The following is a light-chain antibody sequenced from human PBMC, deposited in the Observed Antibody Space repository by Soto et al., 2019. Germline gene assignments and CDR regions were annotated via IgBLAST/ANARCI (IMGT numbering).Light chain of an antibody. Sequence: EIVLTQSPVTLSVSPGETVTLSCRASQSLRSTLDWYQKKPGQTPRLLLYSASIRAAATPARVSGSGAGTNFSLTISSLQSEDFAVYYCQQHDKLPPTFGQGTKVDLK. CDR3: QQHDKLPPT. CDR2: SAS. V-gene: IGKV3-15*01. CDR1: QSLRST. J-gene: IGKJ1*01.